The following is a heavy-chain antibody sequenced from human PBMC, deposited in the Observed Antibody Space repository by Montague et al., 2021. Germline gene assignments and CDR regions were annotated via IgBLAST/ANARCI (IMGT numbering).Heavy chain of an antibody. Sequence: TLSLTCTVSGDSLSSVGYSWTWIRQHPGKGLEWIGYMYYSGSTYYNPSLKGRVTISGDTSNNHFSLRLTSVTAADTAVYYCARGRLATGDFDYWGQGTLVTVSS. J-gene: IGHJ4*02. CDR1: GDSLSSVGYS. CDR3: ARGRLATGDFDY. V-gene: IGHV4-31*03. D-gene: IGHD6-13*01. CDR2: MYYSGST.